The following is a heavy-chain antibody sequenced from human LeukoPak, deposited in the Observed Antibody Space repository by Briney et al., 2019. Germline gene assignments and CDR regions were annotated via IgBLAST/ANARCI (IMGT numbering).Heavy chain of an antibody. V-gene: IGHV1-69*13. CDR3: ARGGDYGDYDLFDY. Sequence: SVKVSCKASGGTFSSYAISWVRKAPGQGLEWMGGIIPIFGTANYAQKFQGRVTITADESTSTAYMELSSLRSEDTAVYYCARGGDYGDYDLFDYWGQGTLVTVSS. J-gene: IGHJ4*02. CDR2: IIPIFGTA. D-gene: IGHD4-17*01. CDR1: GGTFSSYA.